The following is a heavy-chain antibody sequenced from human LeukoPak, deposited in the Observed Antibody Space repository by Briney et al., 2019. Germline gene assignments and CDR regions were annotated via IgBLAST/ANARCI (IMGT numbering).Heavy chain of an antibody. CDR2: INHRGST. CDR3: ARRDTYGYGY. J-gene: IGHJ4*02. Sequence: SETLSLTCAVYGGSFSGYYWSWIRQPPGKGLEWSGEINHRGSTSHSPSLKSRVTISVDTSKNQFSLKLTSVTAADTAVYYCARRDTYGYGYWAQGTLVTVSS. D-gene: IGHD5-18*01. CDR1: GGSFSGYY. V-gene: IGHV4-34*01.